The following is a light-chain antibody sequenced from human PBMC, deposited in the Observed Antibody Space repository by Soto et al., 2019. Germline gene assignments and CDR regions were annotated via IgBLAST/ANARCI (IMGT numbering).Light chain of an antibody. J-gene: IGKJ2*01. CDR1: QSISSW. CDR2: DAS. CDR3: QQYNSYVWT. V-gene: IGKV1-5*01. Sequence: DIQMTQSPSTLSASVGDRVTITCRASQSISSWLAWYQQKPGKAPKLLIYDASSLESGVPSRFSGSGSGTEFPLTISSLQPDDFATYYCQQYNSYVWTFGQGTKLEIK.